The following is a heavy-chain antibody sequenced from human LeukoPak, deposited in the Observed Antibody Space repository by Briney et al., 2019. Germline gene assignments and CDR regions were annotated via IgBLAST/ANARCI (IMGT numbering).Heavy chain of an antibody. D-gene: IGHD6-19*01. CDR3: ARDRGDYSSGWYVFGTFDY. V-gene: IGHV3-7*01. CDR1: GFTFSSYS. Sequence: GGSLRLSCAASGFTFSSYSMNWVRQAPGKGLEWVANIKQDGSEKYYVDSVKGRFTISRGNAKNSLYLQMNSLRAEDTAVYYCARDRGDYSSGWYVFGTFDYWGQGTLVTVSS. J-gene: IGHJ4*02. CDR2: IKQDGSEK.